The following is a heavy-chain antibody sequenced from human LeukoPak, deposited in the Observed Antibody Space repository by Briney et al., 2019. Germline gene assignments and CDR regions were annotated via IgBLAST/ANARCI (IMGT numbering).Heavy chain of an antibody. V-gene: IGHV4-39*07. CDR2: IYYSGKN. CDR1: GGSISSSYY. Sequence: SETLSLTCTVSGGSISSSYYWGWIRQPPGKGLEWIGSIYYSGKNYYNPSLKSRVTISVDTSKNQFSLKLSSVTAADTAVYYCARGQNWFDPWGQGTLVTVSS. CDR3: ARGQNWFDP. J-gene: IGHJ5*02.